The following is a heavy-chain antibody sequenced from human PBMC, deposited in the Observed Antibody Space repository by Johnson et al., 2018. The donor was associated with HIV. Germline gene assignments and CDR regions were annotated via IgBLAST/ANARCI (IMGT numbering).Heavy chain of an antibody. CDR1: GFTVSSNY. CDR3: ARAWSLGAFDI. D-gene: IGHD2-15*01. V-gene: IGHV3-33*08. CDR2: IWYDGSNK. Sequence: QMQLVESGGGLVKPGGSLRVSCAASGFTVSSNYMSWVRQAPGKGLEWVAVIWYDGSNKYYADSVKGRFTISRDNAKNTLYLQMNSLRAEDTTVYYCARAWSLGAFDIWGQGTMVTVSS. J-gene: IGHJ3*02.